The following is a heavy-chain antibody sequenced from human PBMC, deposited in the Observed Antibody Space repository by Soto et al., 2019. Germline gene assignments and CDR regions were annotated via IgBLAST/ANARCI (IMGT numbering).Heavy chain of an antibody. V-gene: IGHV3-23*01. CDR1: GFTFSRYA. CDR3: ARAQTQSNYLSNWFDP. CDR2: ISGSGGST. Sequence: PGGSLRLSCAASGFTFSRYAMSWVRQAPGKGLEWVSAISGSGGSTYYADSVKGRFTISRDNSKNTLYLQMNSLRAEDTAVYYCARAQTQSNYLSNWFDPWGQGTLVTVSS. D-gene: IGHD4-4*01. J-gene: IGHJ5*02.